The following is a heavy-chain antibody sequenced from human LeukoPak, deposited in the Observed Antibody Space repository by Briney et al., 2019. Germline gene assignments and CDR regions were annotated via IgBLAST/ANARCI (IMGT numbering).Heavy chain of an antibody. J-gene: IGHJ4*02. CDR3: ARGSAYYYGSGTPNSCFDY. CDR2: IYHSGST. Sequence: SGTLSFTCAVSGGSISSSNWWSWVRQPPGKGLEWIGEIYHSGSTNYNPSLKSRVTISVDTSKNQFSLKLSSVTAADTAVYYCARGSAYYYGSGTPNSCFDYWGQGTLVTVSS. V-gene: IGHV4-4*02. CDR1: GGSISSSNW. D-gene: IGHD3-10*01.